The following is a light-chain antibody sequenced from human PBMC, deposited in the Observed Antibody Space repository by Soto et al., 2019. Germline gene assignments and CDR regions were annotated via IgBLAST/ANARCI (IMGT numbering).Light chain of an antibody. CDR1: QSVSSRY. CDR3: QQYGSTET. Sequence: EIVLTQSPGTLSLSPGERATLSCRASQSVSSRYLAWYQQKLGQAPRLLIFGASSRATGIPDRFSGSGSGTDFTLTISRLEPEDFAVYYCQQYGSTETFGQGTKVEIK. V-gene: IGKV3-20*01. CDR2: GAS. J-gene: IGKJ1*01.